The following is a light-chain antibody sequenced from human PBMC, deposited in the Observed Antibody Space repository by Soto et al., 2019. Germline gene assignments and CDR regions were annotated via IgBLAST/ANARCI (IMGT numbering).Light chain of an antibody. Sequence: QLVLTQSPSDSASLGASVKLTCTLSSGHSSYAIAWHQKQPGKGPRYLMDLNNDGSHTKGDGIPDRFSGSSSGAERYLIISSLQSDYEADYYCQTWGTGFQVFGGGTQLTVL. CDR3: QTWGTGFQV. J-gene: IGLJ2*01. CDR1: SGHSSYA. CDR2: LNNDGSH. V-gene: IGLV4-69*01.